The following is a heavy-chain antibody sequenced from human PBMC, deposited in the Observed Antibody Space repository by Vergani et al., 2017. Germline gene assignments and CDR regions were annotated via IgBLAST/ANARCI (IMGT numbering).Heavy chain of an antibody. V-gene: IGHV4-59*01. CDR3: ARGRWDAFDI. J-gene: IGHJ3*02. D-gene: IGHD4-23*01. CDR2: IYYSGST. Sequence: QVQLQESGPGLVKPSETLSLTCTVSGGSISSYYWNWIRQPPGKGLEWIGYIYYSGSTNSNPSLKSRVTISVDTSKNQFSLKLRSVTAADTAVYYCARGRWDAFDIWAKGQWSPSLQ. CDR1: GGSISSYY.